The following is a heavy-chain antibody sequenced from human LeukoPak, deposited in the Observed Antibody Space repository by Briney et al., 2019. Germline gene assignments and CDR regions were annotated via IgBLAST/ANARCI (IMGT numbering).Heavy chain of an antibody. D-gene: IGHD5-18*01. Sequence: PSETLSLTCTVSGDSITGYYWTWVRQPPGKGLEWIGYVYHTGTSNYNPSVRSRITMSVDTSKNQYSMNLTSVTAADTAVYYCARALDTWSALDYWGLGTLFSVSS. CDR3: ARALDTWSALDY. CDR1: GDSITGYY. V-gene: IGHV4-59*01. J-gene: IGHJ4*02. CDR2: VYHTGTS.